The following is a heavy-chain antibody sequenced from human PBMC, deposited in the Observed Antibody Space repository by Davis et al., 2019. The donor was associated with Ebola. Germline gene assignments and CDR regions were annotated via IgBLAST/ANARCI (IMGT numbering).Heavy chain of an antibody. V-gene: IGHV3-21*01. D-gene: IGHD3-22*01. CDR3: ARDEDYYDSSGYYYERFYYYYGMDV. J-gene: IGHJ6*02. Sequence: PGGSLRLSCAASGFTFSSYSMNWVRQAPGKGLEWVSSISSRSSYIYYADSVKGRFTISRDNAKNSLYLQMNSLRAEDTAVYYCARDEDYYDSSGYYYERFYYYYGMDVWGQGTTVTVSS. CDR1: GFTFSSYS. CDR2: ISSRSSYI.